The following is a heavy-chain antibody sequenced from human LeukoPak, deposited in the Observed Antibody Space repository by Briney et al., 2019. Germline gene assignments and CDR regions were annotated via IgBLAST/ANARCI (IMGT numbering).Heavy chain of an antibody. CDR3: ARDDSAAAGTRALYYYGMDV. CDR1: GFTFSSYS. Sequence: PGGSLRLSCAASGFTFSSYSMNWVRQAPGKGLEWVSSISSSSSYIYYADSEKGRFTISRDNAKNSLYLQMNSLRAEDTAVYYCARDDSAAAGTRALYYYGMDVWGQGTTVTVSS. CDR2: ISSSSSYI. V-gene: IGHV3-21*01. D-gene: IGHD6-13*01. J-gene: IGHJ6*02.